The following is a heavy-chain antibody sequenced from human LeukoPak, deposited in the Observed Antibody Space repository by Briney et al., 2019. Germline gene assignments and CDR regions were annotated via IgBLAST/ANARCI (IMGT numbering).Heavy chain of an antibody. J-gene: IGHJ4*02. CDR2: INGGTGHT. D-gene: IGHD1-26*01. CDR1: GSTFSNFA. V-gene: IGHV1-3*01. CDR3: ATFLNTGSYFFYFDS. Sequence: ASVKVSCKASGSTFSNFALHWMRQAPGQRLEWMGWINGGTGHTKSSHKFQGRVTITTDTSATTAYLELSSLSSEDTAVYYCATFLNTGSYFFYFDSWGQGTLVTVSS.